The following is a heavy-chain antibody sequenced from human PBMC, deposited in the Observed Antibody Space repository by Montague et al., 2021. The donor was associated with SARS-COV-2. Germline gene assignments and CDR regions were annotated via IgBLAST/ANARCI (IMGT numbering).Heavy chain of an antibody. CDR1: GDSINSDTYY. J-gene: IGHJ5*02. V-gene: IGHV4-39*01. CDR3: ARHDHTDLTHPNSFDT. D-gene: IGHD5-18*01. CDR2: MDYSGST. Sequence: SETLSLTCTVSGDSINSDTYYWGWIRQPPGKGLEWIGSMDYSGSTFYNRSLKSRLTIPVDTSKNQFSLELSSVTAADTALYYCARHDHTDLTHPNSFDTWGQGTMVTVSS.